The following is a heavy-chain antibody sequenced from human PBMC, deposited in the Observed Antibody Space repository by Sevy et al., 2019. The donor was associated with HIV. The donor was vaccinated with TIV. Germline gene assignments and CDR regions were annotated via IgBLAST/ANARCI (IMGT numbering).Heavy chain of an antibody. V-gene: IGHV3-30*18. CDR3: AKDRLGSYGRLFHY. CDR1: GFTFSSFD. D-gene: IGHD1-26*01. CDR2: ISNDGSNK. Sequence: GGSLRLSCVVSGFTFSSFDMHWVRQAPGKGLEWVAFISNDGSNKYYEDSVKGRVTISSDNSKNTLYLHMNSLRAEDTAAYYCAKDRLGSYGRLFHYWGQGTLVTVSS. J-gene: IGHJ4*02.